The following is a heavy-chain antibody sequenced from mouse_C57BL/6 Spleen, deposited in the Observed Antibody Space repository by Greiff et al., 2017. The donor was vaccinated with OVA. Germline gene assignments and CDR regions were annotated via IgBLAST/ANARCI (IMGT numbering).Heavy chain of an antibody. D-gene: IGHD1-1*01. Sequence: EVKLVESGGGLVKPGGSLKLSCAASGFTFSEYGMHWVRQAPEKGLEWVAYISSGSSTIYYADTVKGRFTISRDNAKNTLFLQMTSLRSEDTAMYYCARQGDYYGSILWYFDVWGTGTTVTVSS. CDR3: ARQGDYYGSILWYFDV. CDR1: GFTFSEYG. J-gene: IGHJ1*03. V-gene: IGHV5-17*01. CDR2: ISSGSSTI.